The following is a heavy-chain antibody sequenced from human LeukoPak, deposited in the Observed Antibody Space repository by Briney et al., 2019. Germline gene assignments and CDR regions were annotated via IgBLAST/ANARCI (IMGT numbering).Heavy chain of an antibody. J-gene: IGHJ6*03. CDR2: INWNGGST. V-gene: IGHV3-20*04. Sequence: GGSLRLSCAASGFTFDDYGMSWVRQAPGKGLEWVSGINWNGGSTGYADSVKGRFTISRDNAKNSLYLQMNSLRAEDTALYYCARVGESTRTYYDFGSPRLYYTDVWGKGTTVTVSS. D-gene: IGHD3-3*01. CDR3: ARVGESTRTYYDFGSPRLYYTDV. CDR1: GFTFDDYG.